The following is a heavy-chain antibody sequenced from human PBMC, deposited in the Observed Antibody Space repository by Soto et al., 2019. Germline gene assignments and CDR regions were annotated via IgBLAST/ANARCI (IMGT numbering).Heavy chain of an antibody. CDR1: GDSVSTNSAT. D-gene: IGHD2-15*01. CDR3: ARDPLCSGGSCYFDY. J-gene: IGHJ4*02. V-gene: IGHV6-1*01. Sequence: PSQTLSLTCAISGDSVSTNSATWDWIRQSPSRSLEWLGRTYYRSKWYNDYAVSVKSRITINPDTSKNQFSLQLNSVTPEDTAVYYCARDPLCSGGSCYFDYWGQGTLVTVSS. CDR2: TYYRSKWYN.